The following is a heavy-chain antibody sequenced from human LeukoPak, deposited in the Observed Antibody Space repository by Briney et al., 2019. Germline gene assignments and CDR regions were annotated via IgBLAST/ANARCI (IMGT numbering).Heavy chain of an antibody. Sequence: SVKVSCKASGGTFSSYAISWVRQAPGLGLEWMGGIIPIFGTANYAQKFQGRVTITADESTSTAYMELSSLRSEDTAVYYCAREYYYGSGSYYSEPPGVGFDPWGQGTLVTVSS. D-gene: IGHD3-10*01. CDR2: IIPIFGTA. V-gene: IGHV1-69*01. J-gene: IGHJ5*02. CDR1: GGTFSSYA. CDR3: AREYYYGSGSYYSEPPGVGFDP.